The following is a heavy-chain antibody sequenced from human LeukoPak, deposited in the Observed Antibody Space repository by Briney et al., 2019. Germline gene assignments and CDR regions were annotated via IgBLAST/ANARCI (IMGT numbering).Heavy chain of an antibody. V-gene: IGHV3-11*04. CDR3: ARALKLRDFWSGYCRWFDP. CDR2: ISSSGSTI. CDR1: GFTFSDYY. D-gene: IGHD3-3*01. J-gene: IGHJ5*02. Sequence: PGGSLRLSCAASGFTFSDYYMSWIRQAPGKGLEWVSYISSSGSTIYYADSVKGRFTISRDNAKNSLYLQMNSLRAEDTAVYYCARALKLRDFWSGYCRWFDPWGQGTLVTVSS.